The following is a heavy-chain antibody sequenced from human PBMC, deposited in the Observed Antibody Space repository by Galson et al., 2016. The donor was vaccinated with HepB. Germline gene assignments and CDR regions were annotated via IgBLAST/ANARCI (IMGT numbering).Heavy chain of an antibody. D-gene: IGHD6-19*01. Sequence: SVKVSCKASGYTFTGYYIHWVRQAPGQGLEWMGWINPNSGGTKYAQKFQGRVTMTRDTSISTVYIELSRLRYDDTAVYYCARKDPWYSRDWNDAFDIWGQGTMVTVSS. V-gene: IGHV1-2*02. CDR2: INPNSGGT. CDR1: GYTFTGYY. J-gene: IGHJ3*02. CDR3: ARKDPWYSRDWNDAFDI.